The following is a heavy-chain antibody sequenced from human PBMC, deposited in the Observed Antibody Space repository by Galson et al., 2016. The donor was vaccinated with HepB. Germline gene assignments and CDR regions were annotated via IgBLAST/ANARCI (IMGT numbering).Heavy chain of an antibody. CDR1: GVSISGYY. J-gene: IGHJ6*02. CDR3: ARGGQVTMVQGVVISFGMDV. Sequence: LTCTVSGVSISGYYWSWIRQSPGKGLEWIGYIYNNGRTNYNPSLKSRVTISVDRSRNQFSLKLRSVTAADTAVYYCARGGQVTMVQGVVISFGMDVWGQGTTVTVS. D-gene: IGHD3-10*01. CDR2: IYNNGRT. V-gene: IGHV4-59*12.